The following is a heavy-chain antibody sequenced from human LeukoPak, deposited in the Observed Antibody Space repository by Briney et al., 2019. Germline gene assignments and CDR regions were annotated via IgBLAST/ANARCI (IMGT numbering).Heavy chain of an antibody. V-gene: IGHV4-4*07. J-gene: IGHJ5*02. CDR2: IYTSGTI. CDR3: ARDSGTTGEVRFDP. D-gene: IGHD3-10*01. Sequence: SETLSLTCTVSGGSLSSYYWSWLRQPAGTALEWIGRIYTSGTITYNPSLTSRVTMSVDTSKNQFSLKLSSVTAADTAVYYCARDSGTTGEVRFDPWGQGTLVTVSS. CDR1: GGSLSSYY.